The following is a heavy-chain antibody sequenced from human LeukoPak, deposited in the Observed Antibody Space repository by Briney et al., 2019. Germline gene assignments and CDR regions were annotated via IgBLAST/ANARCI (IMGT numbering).Heavy chain of an antibody. CDR3: AGGRRVVPAAIRGAFDI. D-gene: IGHD2-2*01. Sequence: PSETLSFTCAVYGGSFSGYYWSWIRQPPGKGLEWIGEINHSGSTNYNPSLKSRVTISVDTSKNQFSLKLSSVTAADTAVYYCAGGRRVVPAAIRGAFDIWGQGTMVTVSS. J-gene: IGHJ3*02. V-gene: IGHV4-34*01. CDR1: GGSFSGYY. CDR2: INHSGST.